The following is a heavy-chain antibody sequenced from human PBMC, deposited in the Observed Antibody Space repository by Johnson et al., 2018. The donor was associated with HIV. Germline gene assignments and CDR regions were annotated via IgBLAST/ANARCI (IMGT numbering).Heavy chain of an antibody. CDR1: GFTVSSNY. CDR3: ARLPSGYSRDEFNI. D-gene: IGHD6-13*01. Sequence: QVQLVESGGGVVQPGGSLRLSCAASGFTVSSNYMTWVRQAPGKGLEWMAFISYDGKNEYYADSVRGRFTISRDNSKNTLYVQMNSLRAEDTAVYFCARLPSGYSRDEFNICGQGTMVTVSS. J-gene: IGHJ3*02. V-gene: IGHV3-30*03. CDR2: ISYDGKNE.